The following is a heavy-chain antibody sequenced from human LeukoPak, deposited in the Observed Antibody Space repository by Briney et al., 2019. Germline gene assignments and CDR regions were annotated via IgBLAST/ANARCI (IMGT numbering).Heavy chain of an antibody. CDR3: ARGGYSSGYYSFDY. CDR1: GGSVSSYY. D-gene: IGHD3-22*01. J-gene: IGHJ4*02. CDR2: IYFSGST. V-gene: IGHV4-59*08. Sequence: SETLSLTCTVSGGSVSSYYWSWIRQFPGKGLEWIGYIYFSGSTSYNPSLESRVTISLATSQNQFSLKVSSVTAADTAVYYCARGGYSSGYYSFDYWGQGTPVTVSS.